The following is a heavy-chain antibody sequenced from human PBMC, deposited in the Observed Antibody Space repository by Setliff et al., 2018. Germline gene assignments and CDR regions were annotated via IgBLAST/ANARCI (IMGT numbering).Heavy chain of an antibody. CDR1: GFTYNNCW. D-gene: IGHD2-15*01. V-gene: IGHV3-21*05. CDR3: ARRIKEGNHFFDY. Sequence: GGSLRLSCGASGFTYNNCWVSWIRQAPGKGLEWVSYISVSGSYIDYADSLRGRFTISRDNAKNSLYLQMNSLRVEDTAVYYCARRIKEGNHFFDYWGQGTLVTVSS. J-gene: IGHJ4*02. CDR2: ISVSGSYI.